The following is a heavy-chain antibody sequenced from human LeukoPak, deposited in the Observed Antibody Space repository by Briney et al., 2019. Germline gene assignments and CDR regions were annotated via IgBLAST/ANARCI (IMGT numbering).Heavy chain of an antibody. CDR1: GFTFSSYG. D-gene: IGHD2-2*01. J-gene: IGHJ6*03. CDR3: AKESVGYCSSTSCYGVSRNLYYYYYYMDV. V-gene: IGHV3-30*02. CDR2: IRYDGSNK. Sequence: AGGSLRLSCAASGFTFSSYGMHWVRQAPGKGLEWVAFIRYDGSNKYYADSVKGRFTISRDNSKNTLYLQMNSLRAEDTAVYYCAKESVGYCSSTSCYGVSRNLYYYYYYMDVWGKGTTVTISS.